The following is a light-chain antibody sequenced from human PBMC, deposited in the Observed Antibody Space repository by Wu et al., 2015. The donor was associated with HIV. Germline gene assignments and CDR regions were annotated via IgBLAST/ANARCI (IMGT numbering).Light chain of an antibody. J-gene: IGKJ5*01. V-gene: IGKV3-11*01. CDR2: AAS. CDR3: QQSSNWPLT. CDR1: RSINSL. Sequence: LLTQSPATLSLSPGERATLSCRASRSINSLLSWYQRKPDQPPRLLIYAASQRATGIPARFSGGGSGTDFTLTISSLEPEDFAVYYCQQSSNWPLTFGQGTRL.